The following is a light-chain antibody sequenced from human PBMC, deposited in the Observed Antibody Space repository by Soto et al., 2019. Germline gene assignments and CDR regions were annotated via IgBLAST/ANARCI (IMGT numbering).Light chain of an antibody. V-gene: IGLV2-23*02. CDR3: CSFTSSNTHV. Sequence: QSVLTQPPSVSATPGQKVTISCTGTSSDFGNYNLVSWYQQHPGKVPKLILFEVNKRPSGVSGRFSGSKSGNTASLTISGLQAEDEADYYCCSFTSSNTHVFGTGTKVTVL. CDR2: EVN. J-gene: IGLJ1*01. CDR1: SSDFGNYNL.